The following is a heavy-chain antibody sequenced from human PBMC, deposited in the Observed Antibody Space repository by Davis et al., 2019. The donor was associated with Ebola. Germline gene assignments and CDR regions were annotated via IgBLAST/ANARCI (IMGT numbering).Heavy chain of an antibody. J-gene: IGHJ6*02. CDR1: GGSFSGYY. D-gene: IGHD1-1*01. CDR2: INHSGST. CDR3: ARDAPPTWNYYYGMDV. V-gene: IGHV4-34*01. Sequence: MPSETLSLTCAVYGGSFSGYYWSWIRQPPGKGLEWIGEINHSGSTNYNPSLKSRVTMSVDTSKNQFSLKLSSVTAADTAVYYCARDAPPTWNYYYGMDVWGQGTTVTVSS.